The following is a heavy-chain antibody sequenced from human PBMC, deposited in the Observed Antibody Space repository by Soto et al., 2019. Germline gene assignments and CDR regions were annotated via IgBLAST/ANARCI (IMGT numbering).Heavy chain of an antibody. V-gene: IGHV4-39*01. D-gene: IGHD5-18*01. J-gene: IGHJ6*03. CDR2: IYYSGST. CDR1: GGSISSSSYY. Sequence: SETLSLTCTVSGGSISSSSYYWGWIRQPPGKGLEWIGSIYYSGSTYYNPSLKSRVTISVDTSKNQFSLKLSSVTAADTAVYYCARHVGYSYGYPGSYYYYMDVWGKGTTVTVSS. CDR3: ARHVGYSYGYPGSYYYYMDV.